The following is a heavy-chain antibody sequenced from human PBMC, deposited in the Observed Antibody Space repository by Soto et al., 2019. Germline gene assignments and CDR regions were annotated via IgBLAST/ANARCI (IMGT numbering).Heavy chain of an antibody. Sequence: XTRSLPCTVSGGSISSYERSWMRQPPGKGLELIGYVDYSGSTKYNPSLKSRVTISVEKSKTQFALTLSSVTAADKAVYYCARVAHRYYFDYWGRGTKGPVSS. CDR2: VDYSGST. V-gene: IGHV4-59*13. CDR3: ARVAHRYYFDY. CDR1: GGSISSYE. J-gene: IGHJ4*02.